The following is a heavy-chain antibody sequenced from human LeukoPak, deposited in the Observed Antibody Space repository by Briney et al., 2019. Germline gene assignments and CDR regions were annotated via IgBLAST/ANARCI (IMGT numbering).Heavy chain of an antibody. J-gene: IGHJ5*02. CDR3: ARAPYDFLTGYSLNWFDP. CDR2: INADSGDT. Sequence: ASVKVSCKASGYTFTTYAMHWVRQAPGQRLEWMGWINADSGDTKYSQRFQGRVTITRDTSAYTAHMGLRSLISEDTAVYYCARAPYDFLTGYSLNWFDPWGQGTLVTVSS. V-gene: IGHV1-3*01. CDR1: GYTFTTYA. D-gene: IGHD3-9*01.